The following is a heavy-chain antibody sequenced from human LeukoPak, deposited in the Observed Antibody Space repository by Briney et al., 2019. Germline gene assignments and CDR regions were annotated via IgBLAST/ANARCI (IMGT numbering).Heavy chain of an antibody. CDR2: INPNSGT. D-gene: IGHD6-13*01. V-gene: IGHV1-2*02. CDR1: GYTFSGYY. J-gene: IGHJ4*02. CDR3: AREEQHQRGRHFEY. Sequence: ASVKVSCKASGYTFSGYYIHWVRQGPGQGLEWMGWINPNSGTNYAQNFQGRVTMTRDTSISTAYTELSRVISDDTAVYYCAREEQHQRGRHFEYWGQGTLVTVSS.